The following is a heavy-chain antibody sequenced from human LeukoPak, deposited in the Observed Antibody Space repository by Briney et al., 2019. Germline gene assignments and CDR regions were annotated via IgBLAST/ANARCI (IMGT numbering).Heavy chain of an antibody. J-gene: IGHJ4*02. Sequence: PSETLSLTCAVSGVSFNDYYWSWVRQTPGRGLEWIGEINHSGYTNNSPSLKSRVTLSIDTSRKQFSLNLRSVTVADTGIYYCTRMTRGHDYWGQRTLVTVSS. CDR1: GVSFNDYY. D-gene: IGHD4-11*01. CDR2: INHSGYT. CDR3: TRMTRGHDY. V-gene: IGHV4-34*01.